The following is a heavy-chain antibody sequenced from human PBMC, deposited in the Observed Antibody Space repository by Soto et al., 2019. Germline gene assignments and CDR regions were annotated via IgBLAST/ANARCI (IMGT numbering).Heavy chain of an antibody. CDR1: GFTFSSYA. CDR3: ARYRYGGEPLDY. Sequence: GGSLRLSCAASGFTFSSYAMSWVRQAPGKGLEWVSAISGSGGSTYYADYVKGRFTISRDNSKNTLYLQMNSLRAEDTAVYYCARYRYGGEPLDYWGQGTLVTVSS. CDR2: ISGSGGST. V-gene: IGHV3-23*01. J-gene: IGHJ4*02. D-gene: IGHD3-16*01.